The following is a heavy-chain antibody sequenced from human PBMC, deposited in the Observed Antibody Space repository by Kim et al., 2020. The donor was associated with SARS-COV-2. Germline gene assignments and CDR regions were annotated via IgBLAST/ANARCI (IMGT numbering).Heavy chain of an antibody. J-gene: IGHJ5*02. CDR2: INHSGST. D-gene: IGHD6-19*01. CDR1: GGSFSGYY. V-gene: IGHV4-34*01. CDR3: ARGRIAVAGTGRGTLGWFDP. Sequence: SETLSLTCAVYGGSFSGYYWSWIRQPPGKGLEWIGEINHSGSTNYNPSLKSRVTISVDTSKNQFSLKLSSVTAADTAVYYCARGRIAVAGTGRGTLGWFDPWGQGTLVTVSS.